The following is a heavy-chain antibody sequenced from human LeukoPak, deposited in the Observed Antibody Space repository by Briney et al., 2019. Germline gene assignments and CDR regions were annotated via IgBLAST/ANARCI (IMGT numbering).Heavy chain of an antibody. J-gene: IGHJ4*02. V-gene: IGHV4-30-2*01. Sequence: PSETLSLTCAVSGGSIGSGGYSWSWIRQPPGKGLEWIGYIYHSGSTYYNPSLKSRVTISVDRSKNQFSLKLSSVTAADTAVYYCARGDGDYVLPFDYWGQGTLVTVSS. CDR1: GGSIGSGGYS. CDR2: IYHSGST. CDR3: ARGDGDYVLPFDY. D-gene: IGHD4-17*01.